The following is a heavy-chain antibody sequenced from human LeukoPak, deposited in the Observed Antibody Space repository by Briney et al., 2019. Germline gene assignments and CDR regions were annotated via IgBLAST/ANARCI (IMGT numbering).Heavy chain of an antibody. Sequence: PSETLSLTCTVSGDSISSGGYYWSWIRQHPGKGLEWIGYIYYSGSTYYNPSLKSRVTISVDTSKNQFSLKLSSVTAADTAVYYCARDLRLGELSYFDYWGQGTLVTVSS. CDR1: GDSISSGGYY. CDR2: IYYSGST. V-gene: IGHV4-31*03. CDR3: ARDLRLGELSYFDY. D-gene: IGHD3-10*01. J-gene: IGHJ4*02.